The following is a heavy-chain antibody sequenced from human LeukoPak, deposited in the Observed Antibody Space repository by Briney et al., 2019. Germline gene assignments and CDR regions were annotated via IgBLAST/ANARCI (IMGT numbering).Heavy chain of an antibody. CDR2: INHSGST. CDR1: GGSFSGYY. J-gene: IGHJ6*02. V-gene: IGHV4-34*01. CDR3: AGGRDGYNNYYYYGMDV. Sequence: PSETLSLTCAVYGGSFSGYYWSWIRQPPGKGLEWIGEINHSGSTNYNPSLKSRVTISVDTSKNQFSLKLSSVTAADTAVYYCAGGRDGYNNYYYYGMDVWGQGTTVTVSS. D-gene: IGHD5-24*01.